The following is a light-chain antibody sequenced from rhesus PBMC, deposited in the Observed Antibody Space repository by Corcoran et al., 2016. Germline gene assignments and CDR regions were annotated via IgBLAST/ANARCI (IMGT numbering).Light chain of an antibody. V-gene: IGKV1-25*01. CDR3: QHGYATPYS. CDR1: QGISNI. J-gene: IGKJ2*01. Sequence: DIQMTQSPSSLSASVVDRDTITCQASQGISNILAWYQQKPGKVPKLLIYKASTLQSGVPSRFSGSGAWTSFTLPISSLEPEDFATYCCQHGYATPYSFGLGTKVEI. CDR2: KAS.